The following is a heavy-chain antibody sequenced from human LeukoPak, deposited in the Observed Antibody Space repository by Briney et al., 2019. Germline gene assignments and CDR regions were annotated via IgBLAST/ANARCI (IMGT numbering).Heavy chain of an antibody. CDR3: AREQGYYSVPGY. CDR1: GFTFNSYA. D-gene: IGHD3-22*01. CDR2: ISYDGNNK. V-gene: IGHV3-30-3*01. J-gene: IGHJ4*02. Sequence: PGRSLRLSCAASGFTFNSYAMHWVRQAPGKGLEWVAVISYDGNNKYYADSVKGRFTISRDNAKNTLYLQMNSLRAEDTAVYYCAREQGYYSVPGYWGQGTQVTVSS.